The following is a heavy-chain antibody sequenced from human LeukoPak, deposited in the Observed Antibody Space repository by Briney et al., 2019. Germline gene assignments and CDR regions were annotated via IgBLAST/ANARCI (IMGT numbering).Heavy chain of an antibody. V-gene: IGHV1-18*01. D-gene: IGHD6-6*01. CDR3: ARDLTTTSSSLSGY. J-gene: IGHJ4*02. CDR1: GYTFTSYG. CDR2: ISAYNGIT. Sequence: ASVKVSCKASGYTFTSYGITRVRQAPGQGLEWMGWISAYNGITNYAQKLQGRVTMTTDTSTSTAYMELRSLRSDDTAVYYCARDLTTTSSSLSGYWGQGTLVTASS.